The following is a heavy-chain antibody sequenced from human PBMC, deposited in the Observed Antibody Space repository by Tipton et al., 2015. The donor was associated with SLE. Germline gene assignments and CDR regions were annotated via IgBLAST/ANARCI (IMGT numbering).Heavy chain of an antibody. Sequence: LRLSCTVSGGSISSHYWGWIRQPPGKGLEWIGYIYTTGSTNYNPSLKSRLTISVDTSKNQFSLKLSSVTAADTAVYYCARDGGSHDAFDIWGQGTMVTVSS. D-gene: IGHD3-16*01. J-gene: IGHJ3*02. V-gene: IGHV4-4*08. CDR1: GGSISSHY. CDR2: IYTTGST. CDR3: ARDGGSHDAFDI.